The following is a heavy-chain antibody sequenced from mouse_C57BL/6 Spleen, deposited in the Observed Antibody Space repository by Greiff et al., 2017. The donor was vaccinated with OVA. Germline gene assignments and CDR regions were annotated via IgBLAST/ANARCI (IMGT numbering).Heavy chain of an antibody. V-gene: IGHV1-4*01. CDR2: INPSSGYN. Sequence: QVQLQQSGAELARPGASVKMSCKASGYTFTSYTMHWVKQRPGQGLEWIGYINPSSGYNKYNQKFKDKATLTADKSSSTAYMQLSSLTSEDSAVYYCARDPYYGSSYGYFDVWGTGTTVTVSS. J-gene: IGHJ1*03. CDR3: ARDPYYGSSYGYFDV. CDR1: GYTFTSYT. D-gene: IGHD1-1*01.